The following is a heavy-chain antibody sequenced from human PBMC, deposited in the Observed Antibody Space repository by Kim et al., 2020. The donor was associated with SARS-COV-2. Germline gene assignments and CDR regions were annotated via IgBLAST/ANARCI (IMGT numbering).Heavy chain of an antibody. V-gene: IGHV3-74*01. J-gene: IGHJ4*02. CDR1: GFRISDYW. Sequence: GSLRLSCTASGFRISDYWMHWVRQAPGEGLVWVSHIGSEGNNPGYADSVRGRFTISRDNAKNTLYLQMNSLRAEDTGVFYCAREGKEGATDYWGQGTLV. CDR3: AREGKEGATDY. CDR2: IGSEGNNP. D-gene: IGHD1-26*01.